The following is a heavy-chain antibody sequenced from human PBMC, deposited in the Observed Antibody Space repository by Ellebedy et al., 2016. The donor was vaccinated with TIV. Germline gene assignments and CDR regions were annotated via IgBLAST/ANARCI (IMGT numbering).Heavy chain of an antibody. J-gene: IGHJ4*02. CDR1: GFTFSSYA. D-gene: IGHD6-13*01. V-gene: IGHV3-23*01. CDR3: ARVGRIAAAGTTPFDY. Sequence: PGGSLRLSCAPSGFTFSSYAMSWVRQAPGKGLEWVSGFGVSGDTTYYADSVKGRFTISRDNSKNTLYLQMNSLRAEDTAVYYCARVGRIAAAGTTPFDYWGQGTLVTVSS. CDR2: FGVSGDTT.